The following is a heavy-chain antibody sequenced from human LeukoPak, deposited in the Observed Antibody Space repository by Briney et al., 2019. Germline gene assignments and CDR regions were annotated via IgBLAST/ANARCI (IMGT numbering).Heavy chain of an antibody. CDR2: ISYDGRTK. V-gene: IGHV3-30*04. CDR3: ARDPYSGSYAADVYDYYMDV. D-gene: IGHD1-26*01. J-gene: IGHJ6*03. CDR1: GFTHSSHA. Sequence: GGPLSHSCGASGFTHSSHALHWVRQAPGKGLEGVAVISYDGRTKYYADSVKGRFTISRDNSKNTLYLQMNSLTVEDTAGYYCARDPYSGSYAADVYDYYMDVWGKGTTVTVSS.